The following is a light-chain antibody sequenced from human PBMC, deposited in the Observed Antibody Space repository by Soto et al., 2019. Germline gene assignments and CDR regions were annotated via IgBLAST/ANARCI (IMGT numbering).Light chain of an antibody. CDR1: QSVSSGY. CDR3: QQHHSWVT. V-gene: IGKV3-20*01. Sequence: EIVLTQSPGTLSLSPGEGATLSCRASQSVSSGYLAWYQQKPGQAPRLLIYGASSRATGIPDRFSGSGSGTDFTLTISMLEPEDFAVYWCQQHHSWVTFGQGTRLDI. CDR2: GAS. J-gene: IGKJ5*01.